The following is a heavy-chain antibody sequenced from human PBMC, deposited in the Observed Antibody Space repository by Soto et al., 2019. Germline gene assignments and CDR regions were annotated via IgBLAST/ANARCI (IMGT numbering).Heavy chain of an antibody. CDR1: GGSIIGYY. CDR3: ARALSAAAGLYFDY. D-gene: IGHD6-13*01. CDR2: IHTSEST. Sequence: PSETLSLTCAVSGGSIIGYYWSWIRQPAGKGLEWIGRIHTSESTNYNPSLKSRPTMSVDTSKNQFSLKLTSLTAADTAVYYCARALSAAAGLYFDYWGQGTLVTVSS. V-gene: IGHV4-4*07. J-gene: IGHJ4*02.